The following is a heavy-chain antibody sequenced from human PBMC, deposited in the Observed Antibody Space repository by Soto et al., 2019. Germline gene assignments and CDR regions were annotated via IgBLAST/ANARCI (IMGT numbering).Heavy chain of an antibody. Sequence: ASVKVSCKASGYTVTSYGISWVRQAPGQGLEWMGWISAYNGNTNYAQKLQGRVTMTTDTSTSTAYMELRSLRSDDTAVYYCARDTKDIVVVVAATRDAFDIWGQGTMVTVSS. D-gene: IGHD2-15*01. CDR3: ARDTKDIVVVVAATRDAFDI. V-gene: IGHV1-18*01. CDR2: ISAYNGNT. J-gene: IGHJ3*02. CDR1: GYTVTSYG.